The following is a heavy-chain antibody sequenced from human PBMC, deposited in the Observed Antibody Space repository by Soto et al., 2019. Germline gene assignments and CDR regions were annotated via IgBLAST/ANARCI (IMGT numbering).Heavy chain of an antibody. V-gene: IGHV3-23*01. J-gene: IGHJ6*02. CDR2: ISGSGGST. CDR1: GFTFSSYA. CDR3: ATSKGYYYYYGMDV. Sequence: PGGSLRLSCAASGFTFSSYAMSWVRQAPGKGLEWVSAISGSGGSTYYADSVKGRFTISRDNSKNTLYLQMNSLRAEDTAVYYCATSKGYYYYYGMDVWGQGTTVTVAS.